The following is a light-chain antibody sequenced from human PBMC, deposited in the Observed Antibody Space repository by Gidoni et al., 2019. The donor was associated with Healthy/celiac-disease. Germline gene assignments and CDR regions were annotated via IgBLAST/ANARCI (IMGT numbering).Light chain of an antibody. CDR3: QQYNSFPIT. CDR2: GAS. CDR1: PNIITW. V-gene: IGKV1-12*01. Sequence: DIQMTQSPSSVSASVGDRCTITCRASPNIITWLAWYQQKPGNAPKFLIYGASTLHGGVPSRFSGSGSGTEFTLTISSLQPEDFATYYCQQYNSFPITFGQGTRLEL. J-gene: IGKJ5*01.